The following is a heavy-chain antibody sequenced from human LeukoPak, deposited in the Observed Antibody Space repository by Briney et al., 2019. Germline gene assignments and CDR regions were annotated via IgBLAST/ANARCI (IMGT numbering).Heavy chain of an antibody. D-gene: IGHD6-19*01. Sequence: GASVKVSCKASGYTLTSYDIDWVRQATGQGLEWMGWMNPKSGNTGYAQKFQGRVTMTRSTSMSTAYMELSSLRSEDTAVYYCARWSRGSAVENYWGQGTLVTVSS. CDR3: ARWSRGSAVENY. J-gene: IGHJ4*02. CDR2: MNPKSGNT. CDR1: GYTLTSYD. V-gene: IGHV1-8*01.